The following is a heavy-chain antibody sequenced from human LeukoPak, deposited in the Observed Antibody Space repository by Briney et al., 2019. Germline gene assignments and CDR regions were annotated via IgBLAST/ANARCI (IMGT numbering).Heavy chain of an antibody. D-gene: IGHD1-26*01. CDR1: GFTFSSYS. CDR2: ISSSSSTI. CDR3: ARDSGSYFSY. J-gene: IGHJ4*02. V-gene: IGHV3-48*04. Sequence: QAGGSLRLSCAASGFTFSSYSMNWVRQAPGKGLEWVSYISSSSSTIYYADSVKGRFTISRDNAKKSLYLQMNSLRAEDTAVYYCARDSGSYFSYWGQGTLVTVSS.